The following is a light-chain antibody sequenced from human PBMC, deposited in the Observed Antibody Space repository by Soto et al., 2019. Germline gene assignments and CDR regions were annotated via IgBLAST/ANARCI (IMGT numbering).Light chain of an antibody. J-gene: IGLJ2*01. CDR2: SNN. Sequence: QSALTQPPSASGTPGRRITISCSGSSSNIGSNRVNWYQQLPGTAPKLFIYSNNQRPSGVPDRFSGSKSGTSASLAISGLQSEDEADYYCAAWDDSLNGPVFGGGTKLTVL. V-gene: IGLV1-44*01. CDR3: AAWDDSLNGPV. CDR1: SSNIGSNR.